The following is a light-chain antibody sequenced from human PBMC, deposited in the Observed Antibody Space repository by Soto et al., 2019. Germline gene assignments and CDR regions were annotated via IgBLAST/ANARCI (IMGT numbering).Light chain of an antibody. Sequence: QSVLTQPASVSGSPGQSITISCTGTSSDVGGYNYVSWYQQHPGKAPKLMIYEVSNRPSGFSNRFSGSKSGNTASLTISGLQTEDEADYYCSSYTSSSTLVVFGGGTQLTVL. CDR1: SSDVGGYNY. J-gene: IGLJ2*01. V-gene: IGLV2-14*01. CDR3: SSYTSSSTLVV. CDR2: EVS.